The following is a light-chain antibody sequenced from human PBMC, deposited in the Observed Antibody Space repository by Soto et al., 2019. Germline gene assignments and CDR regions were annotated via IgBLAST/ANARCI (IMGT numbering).Light chain of an antibody. J-gene: IGLJ1*01. CDR2: EVH. V-gene: IGLV2-14*01. Sequence: QSVLTQPASVSGSPGESITVSCSGSISDIGSHNYVSWYRQYPGEAPKLLIYEVHSRPSGVSSRFSGPKSGNTASLTISGLQAADEADYYCASYLTTSPLEVFGTGTKVTVL. CDR3: ASYLTTSPLEV. CDR1: ISDIGSHNY.